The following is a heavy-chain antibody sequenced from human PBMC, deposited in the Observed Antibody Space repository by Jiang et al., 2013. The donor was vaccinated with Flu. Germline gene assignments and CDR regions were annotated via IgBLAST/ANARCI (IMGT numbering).Heavy chain of an antibody. CDR1: GHTLTELS. V-gene: IGHV1-24*01. D-gene: IGHD5-18*01. Sequence: SGAEVKKPGASVKVSCKVSGHTLTELSMHWVRQAPGKGLEWMGGFDSEDGGTFYMQGFQGRVSMTEDTSTNTAYMDMSRLRSEDTAVYFCVRARFSYGRYYFDFWGQGTLVTVSS. J-gene: IGHJ4*02. CDR3: VRARFSYGRYYFDF. CDR2: FDSEDGGT.